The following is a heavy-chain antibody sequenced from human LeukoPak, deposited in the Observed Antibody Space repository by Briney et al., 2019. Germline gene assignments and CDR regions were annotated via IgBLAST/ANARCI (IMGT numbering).Heavy chain of an antibody. V-gene: IGHV3-30*19. CDR3: ARRRVVVVPAASYYGMDV. CDR1: GFNFNNYD. Sequence: PGGSLRLSCVASGFNFNNYDLHWVRQAPGKGLEWVALIKFHGHETFYADSVEGRFTFSRDNSRNTLYLQMNSLRSEDTAVYYCARRRVVVVPAASYYGMDVWGQGTTVTVSS. D-gene: IGHD2-2*01. CDR2: IKFHGHET. J-gene: IGHJ6*02.